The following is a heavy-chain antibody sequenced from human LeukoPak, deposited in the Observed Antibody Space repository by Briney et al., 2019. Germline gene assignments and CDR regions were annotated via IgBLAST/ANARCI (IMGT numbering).Heavy chain of an antibody. CDR2: INSDGSST. Sequence: GGSLRLSCAASGFTFSSYWKHWVRHAPGTGLVWVSRINSDGSSTSYADSVKGRFTISRDNSKNTLYLQRNSLSPEDTAVYYCAKDWRRIVVVGPITRHGNYMDVWGKGTTVTISS. V-gene: IGHV3-74*01. D-gene: IGHD2-15*01. J-gene: IGHJ6*03. CDR1: GFTFSSYW. CDR3: AKDWRRIVVVGPITRHGNYMDV.